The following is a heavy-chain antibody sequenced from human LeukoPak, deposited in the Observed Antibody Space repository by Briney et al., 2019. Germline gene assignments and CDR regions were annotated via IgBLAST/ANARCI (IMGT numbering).Heavy chain of an antibody. CDR3: AKGPVNWFDP. Sequence: GGSLRLSCAASGFTFSNYWMTWVRQAPGKGLEWVSAISGSGGSTYYADSVKGRFTISRDNSKNTLYLQMNSLRAEDTAVYYCAKGPVNWFDPWGQGTLVTVSS. CDR2: ISGSGGST. CDR1: GFTFSNYW. J-gene: IGHJ5*02. V-gene: IGHV3-23*01.